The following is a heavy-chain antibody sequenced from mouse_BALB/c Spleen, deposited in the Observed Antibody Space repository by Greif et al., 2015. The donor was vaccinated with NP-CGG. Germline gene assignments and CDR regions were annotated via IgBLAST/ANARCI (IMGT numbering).Heavy chain of an antibody. J-gene: IGHJ2*01. CDR2: ISSGGGST. Sequence: EVKLVESGGGLVKPGGSLKLSCAASGFAFSSYDMSWVRQTPEKRLEWVAYISSGGGSTYCPDSVKGRFTISRDNAKNTLYLQMSSLKSEDTAMYYCARHYYGSSYSYWGQGTTLTVSS. CDR1: GFAFSSYD. CDR3: ARHYYGSSYSY. D-gene: IGHD1-1*01. V-gene: IGHV5-12-1*01.